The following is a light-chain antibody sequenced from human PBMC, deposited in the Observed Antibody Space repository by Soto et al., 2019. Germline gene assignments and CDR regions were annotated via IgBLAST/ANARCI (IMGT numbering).Light chain of an antibody. Sequence: EIVLTQSPATLSLSPGERATLSCRASQSVSSYLAWYQQKPGQAPRLLIYDASNRTTGIPARFSGSGSGTDFTLTISSVEPEVFAVYYCQQRSNWPPYTFGQGTKLEIK. CDR2: DAS. CDR1: QSVSSY. J-gene: IGKJ2*01. CDR3: QQRSNWPPYT. V-gene: IGKV3-11*01.